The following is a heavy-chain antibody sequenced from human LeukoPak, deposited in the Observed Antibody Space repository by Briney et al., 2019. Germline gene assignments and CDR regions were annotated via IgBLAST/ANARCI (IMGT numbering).Heavy chain of an antibody. V-gene: IGHV4-61*02. Sequence: SETLSLTCTVSGGSISSGSYYWSWIRQPAGKGLEWIGRIYTSGSTNYNPSLKSRVTISVDTSKNQLSLKLSSVTAADTAVYYCARDYAFDIWGQGTMVTVSS. J-gene: IGHJ3*02. CDR3: ARDYAFDI. CDR1: GGSISSGSYY. CDR2: IYTSGST.